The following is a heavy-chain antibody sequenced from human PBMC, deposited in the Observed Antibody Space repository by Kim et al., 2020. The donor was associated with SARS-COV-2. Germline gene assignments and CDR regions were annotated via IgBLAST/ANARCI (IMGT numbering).Heavy chain of an antibody. Sequence: ASVKVSCKASGYTFTSYDINWVRQATGQGLEWVGWINPNTGNAAFAQKFQGRGTMTRSTSISTAYMELNSLTAEDTAVYYCARGAGCTTWYPPDYWGQGTLVTVSS. D-gene: IGHD2-15*01. CDR2: INPNTGNA. CDR1: GYTFTSYD. J-gene: IGHJ4*02. V-gene: IGHV1-8*01. CDR3: ARGAGCTTWYPPDY.